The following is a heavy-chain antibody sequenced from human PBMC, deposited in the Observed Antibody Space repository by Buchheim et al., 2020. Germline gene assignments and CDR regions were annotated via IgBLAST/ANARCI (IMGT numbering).Heavy chain of an antibody. D-gene: IGHD2-2*01. CDR2: IRSKANSYAT. V-gene: IGHV3-73*02. J-gene: IGHJ6*03. CDR1: GFTFSGSA. CDR3: TRSVEVVPAAQRKHMDV. Sequence: EVQLVESGGGLVQPGGSLKLSCAASGFTFSGSAMHWVRQASGKGLEWVGRIRSKANSYATAYAASVKGRFTISRDDSKNTAYLQMNSLKTEDTAVYYCTRSVEVVPAAQRKHMDVWGKGTT.